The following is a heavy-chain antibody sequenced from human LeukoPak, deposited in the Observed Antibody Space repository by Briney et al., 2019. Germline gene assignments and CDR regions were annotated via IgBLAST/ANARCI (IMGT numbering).Heavy chain of an antibody. Sequence: GGSLRLSCAASGFTFSSYGMHWVRQAPGKGLEWVAFIRYDGSNKYYADSVKGRFTISRDNSKNTLYLQMNSLRAEDTAVYYCAKGLDVRYYMDVWGKGTTVTVSS. CDR3: AKGLDVRYYMDV. J-gene: IGHJ6*03. D-gene: IGHD1-1*01. CDR1: GFTFSSYG. CDR2: IRYDGSNK. V-gene: IGHV3-30*02.